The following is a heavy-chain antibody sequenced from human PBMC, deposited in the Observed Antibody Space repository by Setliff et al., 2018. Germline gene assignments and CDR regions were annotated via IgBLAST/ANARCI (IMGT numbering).Heavy chain of an antibody. CDR1: GFTFSHFA. CDR2: IGAGGDYT. CDR3: AKDPNGDFVGAFDS. J-gene: IGHJ5*01. Sequence: AGSLRLSCAASGFTFSHFAVTWVRQSPGRGLEWVASIGAGGDYTKYADSVRGRFTISRDNSKNTIYLQMNSLRAEDTAKYYCAKDPNGDFVGAFDSWGRGTLVTVSS. D-gene: IGHD2-21*02. V-gene: IGHV3-23*01.